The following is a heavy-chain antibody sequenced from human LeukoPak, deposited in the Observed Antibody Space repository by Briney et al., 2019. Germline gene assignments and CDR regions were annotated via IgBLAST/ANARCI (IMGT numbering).Heavy chain of an antibody. J-gene: IGHJ4*02. CDR3: ARDTSLDYYDSSGYYSYYFDY. Sequence: SETLSLTCAVHGGSFSGYYWSWIRQPPGKGLEWIGEINHSGSTNYNPSLKSRVTISVDTSKNQFSLKLSSVTAADTAVYYCARDTSLDYYDSSGYYSYYFDYWGQGTLVTVSS. CDR2: INHSGST. V-gene: IGHV4-34*01. D-gene: IGHD3-22*01. CDR1: GGSFSGYY.